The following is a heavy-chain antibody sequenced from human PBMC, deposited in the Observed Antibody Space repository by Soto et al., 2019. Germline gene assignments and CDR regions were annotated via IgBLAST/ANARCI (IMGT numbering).Heavy chain of an antibody. V-gene: IGHV3-21*01. D-gene: IGHD2-2*01. CDR3: ARDESAGSSTSN. Sequence: DVQLVESGGGLVKPGGSLRLSCVASGPTFSTYGMNWIRQTPGKGLEWVSSITSSGSYIHYAASVQGRFTVSRYNAKNSMYRQMNSLRVEDTAVYFCARDESAGSSTSNWGQGTLVTVSS. CDR2: ITSSGSYI. CDR1: GPTFSTYG. J-gene: IGHJ4*02.